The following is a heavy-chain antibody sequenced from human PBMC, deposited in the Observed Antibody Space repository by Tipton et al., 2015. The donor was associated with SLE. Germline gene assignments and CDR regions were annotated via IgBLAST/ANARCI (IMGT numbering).Heavy chain of an antibody. Sequence: SLRLSCAASGFTFSSYALSWVRQAPGKGLEWVSAISGSGGSTYYADSVKGRFTISRDDSKNTLYLQMNSLKTEDTAVYYCTTHDYGGIDFDYWGQGTLDTVPS. CDR1: GFTFSSYA. J-gene: IGHJ4*02. CDR2: ISGSGGST. D-gene: IGHD4-23*01. V-gene: IGHV3-23*01. CDR3: TTHDYGGIDFDY.